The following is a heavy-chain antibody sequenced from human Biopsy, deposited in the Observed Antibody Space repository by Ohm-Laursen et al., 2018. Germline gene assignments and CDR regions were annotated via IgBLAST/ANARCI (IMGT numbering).Heavy chain of an antibody. Sequence: SDTLSLTCPVSGGSVSSNVAYWAWIRQPPGKGLESIGSIFYSGITYYNPSLQSRVTMPIDTSKNQFSLNLTSVTAADTAVYYCARHPTGFWFDPWGQGTLVIVSS. CDR3: ARHPTGFWFDP. J-gene: IGHJ5*02. CDR1: GGSVSSNVAY. V-gene: IGHV4-39*01. CDR2: IFYSGIT.